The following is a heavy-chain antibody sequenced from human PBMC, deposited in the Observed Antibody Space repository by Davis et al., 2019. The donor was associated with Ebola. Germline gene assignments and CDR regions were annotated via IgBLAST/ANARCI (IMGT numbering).Heavy chain of an antibody. D-gene: IGHD3-3*01. J-gene: IGHJ4*02. V-gene: IGHV4-30-4*08. CDR1: GGSISSGGYY. CDR3: ARGSDFWSGCFDF. CDR2: IYYSGST. Sequence: SETLSLTCTVSGGSISSGGYYWSWIRQHPGKGLEWIGYIYYSGSTYYNPSLKSRVTISVDRSKNQFSLKLSAVTPADTAVYYCARGSDFWSGCFDFWGQGSLVTVSS.